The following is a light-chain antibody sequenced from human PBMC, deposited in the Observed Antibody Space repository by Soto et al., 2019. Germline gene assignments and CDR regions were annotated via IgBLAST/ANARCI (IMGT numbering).Light chain of an antibody. CDR3: QTWGTGIRV. J-gene: IGLJ3*02. V-gene: IGLV4-69*01. CDR1: SGHSTSA. CDR2: LNSDGSH. Sequence: QLVLTQSPSASASLGASVKLTCTLSSGHSTSAIAWHQQQPDKGPRFLMRLNSDGSHNKGDGIPDRFSGSSSGTERYLTISSLQSEDEADYYCQTWGTGIRVFGGGTKLTVL.